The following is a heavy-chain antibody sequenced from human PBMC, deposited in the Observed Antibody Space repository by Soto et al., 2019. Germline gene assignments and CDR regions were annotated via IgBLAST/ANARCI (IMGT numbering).Heavy chain of an antibody. Sequence: SETLSLTRTVSGGSISSYYWSWIRQPPGKGLEWIGYIYYSGSTNYNPSLKSRVTISVDTSKNQFSLKLSSVTAADTAAYYCARVAFSDCSGGSCYFYYYYMDVWGKGTTVTVSS. V-gene: IGHV4-59*01. CDR1: GGSISSYY. CDR2: IYYSGST. J-gene: IGHJ6*03. D-gene: IGHD2-15*01. CDR3: ARVAFSDCSGGSCYFYYYYMDV.